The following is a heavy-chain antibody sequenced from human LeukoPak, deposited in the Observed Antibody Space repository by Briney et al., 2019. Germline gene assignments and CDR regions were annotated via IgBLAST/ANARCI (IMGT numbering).Heavy chain of an antibody. V-gene: IGHV3-48*03. CDR2: ISSSGSTI. CDR1: GFTFSSYE. J-gene: IGHJ3*02. CDR3: ARPSPLTDAFDI. Sequence: GGSLRLSCSASGFTFSSYEMNWVRQAPGKGLEWVSYISSSGSTIYYADSVKGRFTISRDNAKNSLYLQMNSLRAEDTAVYYCARPSPLTDAFDIWGQGTMVTVSS.